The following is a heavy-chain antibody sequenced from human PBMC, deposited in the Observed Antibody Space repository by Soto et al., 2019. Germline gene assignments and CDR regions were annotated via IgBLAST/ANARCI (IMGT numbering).Heavy chain of an antibody. D-gene: IGHD2-15*01. Sequence: QVQLQESGPGLVKPSQTLSLTCTVSGGSISGNYYWTWIRHHPGKGLEWIGYIYHSGSTSFNPSLKSRVSMSVDTSHNHFSLKLTSVTAADTAEYFCARWGDCNGGSCYVGLDHWGRGTLVTVSS. CDR2: IYHSGST. J-gene: IGHJ4*02. CDR3: ARWGDCNGGSCYVGLDH. CDR1: GGSISGNYY. V-gene: IGHV4-31*03.